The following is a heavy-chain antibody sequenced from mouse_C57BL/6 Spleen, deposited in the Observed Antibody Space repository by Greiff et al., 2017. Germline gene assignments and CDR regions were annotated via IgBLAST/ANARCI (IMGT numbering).Heavy chain of an antibody. CDR1: GFTFSSYG. D-gene: IGHD2-1*01. Sequence: DVKLVESGGDLVKPGGSLKLSCAASGFTFSSYGMSWVRQTPDKRLEWVATISSGGSYTYYPDSVKGRFTISRDNAKNTLYLQMSSLKSEDTAMYYCARLFYGNYSMDYWGQGTSVTVSS. CDR2: ISSGGSYT. CDR3: ARLFYGNYSMDY. V-gene: IGHV5-6*02. J-gene: IGHJ4*01.